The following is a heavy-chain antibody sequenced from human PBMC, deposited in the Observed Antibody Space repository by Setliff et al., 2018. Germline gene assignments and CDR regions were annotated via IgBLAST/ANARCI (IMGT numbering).Heavy chain of an antibody. Sequence: PSETLSLTCAAYGGTFSDYHWTWIRQSPEKGLEWIGEINHRGSTNYNPSLKSRVTISINTPKNQFSLKLRSVTAADTAVYYRARTGTYRYFDYWCQGALVTVSS. CDR2: INHRGST. V-gene: IGHV4-34*01. D-gene: IGHD1-1*01. CDR1: GGTFSDYH. J-gene: IGHJ4*02. CDR3: ARTGTYRYFDY.